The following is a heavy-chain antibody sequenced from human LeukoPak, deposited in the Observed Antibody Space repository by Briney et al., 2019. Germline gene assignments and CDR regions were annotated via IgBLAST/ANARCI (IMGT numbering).Heavy chain of an antibody. V-gene: IGHV3-30*04. CDR3: TRTGLGYTLGNGLDA. D-gene: IGHD5-12*01. Sequence: GGSLRLSCAASGFSIIGYAMYWVRQAPGKGLEFVASISHDTTVRYRESVKGRFTISRDTSKNTVHLQMNALRAEDTALYYCTRTGLGYTLGNGLDAWGQGTLVTVSS. CDR2: ISHDTTV. CDR1: GFSIIGYA. J-gene: IGHJ5*02.